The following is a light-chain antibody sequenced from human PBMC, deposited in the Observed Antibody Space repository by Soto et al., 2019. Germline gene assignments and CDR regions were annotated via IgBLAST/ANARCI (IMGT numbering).Light chain of an antibody. J-gene: IGKJ1*01. CDR2: GAS. V-gene: IGKV3-15*01. CDR3: QQYNNWPPWT. CDR1: QSVGGS. Sequence: ETVLTQSPGTLSLSPGERATLSCRASQSVGGSLAWYQQKPGQAPRLLIYGASTRATGIPARFSGSGSGTEFTLTISSLQSEDFAVYYCQQYNNWPPWTFGQGTKVDIK.